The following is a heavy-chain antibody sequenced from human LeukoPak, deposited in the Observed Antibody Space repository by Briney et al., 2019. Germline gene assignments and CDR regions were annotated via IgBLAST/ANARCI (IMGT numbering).Heavy chain of an antibody. D-gene: IGHD6-13*01. J-gene: IGHJ4*02. CDR1: GGSVSSGSYY. Sequence: PSETLSLTCTVSGGSVSSGSYYWSWIRQPPGKGLEWIGYIYYSGSTNYNPSLKSRVTISVDTSKNQFSLKLSSVTAADTAVYYCARGSKAAPGTFDYWGQGTLVTVSS. V-gene: IGHV4-61*01. CDR2: IYYSGST. CDR3: ARGSKAAPGTFDY.